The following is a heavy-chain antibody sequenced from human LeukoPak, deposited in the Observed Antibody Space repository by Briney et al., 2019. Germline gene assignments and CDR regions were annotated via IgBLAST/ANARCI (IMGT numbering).Heavy chain of an antibody. D-gene: IGHD3-22*01. CDR3: ARLLPAYYYDSRGAVDY. CDR2: IYPGDSHT. Sequence: GDPLQISCKGSGYSFTSYLFGWVRQIPGKALEWMGIIYPGDSHTRYSPSFQGQVTISADKAISTTSLQWSSLKASNTAMYYCARLLPAYYYDSRGAVDYWGQGTLVTVSS. J-gene: IGHJ4*02. CDR1: GYSFTSYL. V-gene: IGHV5-51*01.